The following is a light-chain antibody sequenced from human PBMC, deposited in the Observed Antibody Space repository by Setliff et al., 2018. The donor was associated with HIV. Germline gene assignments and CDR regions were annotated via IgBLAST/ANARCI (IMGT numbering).Light chain of an antibody. J-gene: IGLJ1*01. CDR3: CSYAGSYTYI. CDR1: RSDIGTYNY. V-gene: IGLV2-11*01. CDR2: DVI. Sequence: QSALAQPRSVSGFPGQSLTFSCTGSRSDIGTYNYVSWYQQHPGEAPKLIIYDVIRRPSGVPNRFAGSKSGNTASLTISGLQTEDEADYYCCSYAGSYTYIFGTGTRSPS.